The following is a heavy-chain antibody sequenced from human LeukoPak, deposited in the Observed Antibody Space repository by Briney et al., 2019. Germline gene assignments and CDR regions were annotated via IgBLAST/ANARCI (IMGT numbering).Heavy chain of an antibody. CDR1: GFTFSSYW. D-gene: IGHD3-22*01. CDR3: ARGPQKNGHSSGYPGYFDY. CDR2: INSDGSST. J-gene: IGHJ4*02. V-gene: IGHV3-74*01. Sequence: PGGSLRLSCAASGFTFSSYWMHWVRQAPGKGLVWVSRINSDGSSTSYADSVKGRFTISRDNAKNSLYLQMNSLRAEDTAVYYCARGPQKNGHSSGYPGYFDYWGQGTLVTVSS.